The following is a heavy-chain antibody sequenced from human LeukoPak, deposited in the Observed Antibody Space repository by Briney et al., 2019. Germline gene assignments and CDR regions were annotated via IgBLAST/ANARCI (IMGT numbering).Heavy chain of an antibody. J-gene: IGHJ4*02. D-gene: IGHD1-26*01. CDR1: GFTFSRYA. CDR2: ISYDGSNK. V-gene: IGHV3-30-3*01. CDR3: ARDFIVGATYFDY. Sequence: GGSLRLSCAASGFTFSRYAMHWVRQAPGKGLEWVAVISYDGSNKYYADSVKGRFTISRDNSKNTLYLQMNSLRAEDTAVYYCARDFIVGATYFDYWGQGTLVTVSS.